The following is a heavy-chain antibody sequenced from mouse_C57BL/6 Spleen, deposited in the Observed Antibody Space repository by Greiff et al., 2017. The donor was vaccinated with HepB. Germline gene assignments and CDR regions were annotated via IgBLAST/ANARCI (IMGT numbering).Heavy chain of an antibody. D-gene: IGHD1-1*01. Sequence: VQLQQSGAELVKPGASVKISCKASGYAFSSYWMNWVKQRPGKGLEWIGQIYPGDGDTNYTGKFKGKATLTADKSSSTAYMQLSSLTSEDSAVYFCTYIDGSSHWYFDVWGTGTTVTVSS. J-gene: IGHJ1*03. CDR2: IYPGDGDT. CDR1: GYAFSSYW. CDR3: TYIDGSSHWYFDV. V-gene: IGHV1-80*01.